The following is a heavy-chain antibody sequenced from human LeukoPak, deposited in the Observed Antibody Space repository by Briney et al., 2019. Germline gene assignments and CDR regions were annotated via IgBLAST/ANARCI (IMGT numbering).Heavy chain of an antibody. CDR2: INSNSGGT. D-gene: IGHD3/OR15-3a*01. Sequence: ASVKVSCKTSGYTFINYYVLWVRLAPGQGLEWLGWINSNSGGTKYAQEFQGRVTMTRDTSTTTAYMELSGLRSDDTAVYYCARGHESSPSYDFWGQGTLATVSS. CDR1: GYTFINYY. V-gene: IGHV1-2*02. CDR3: ARGHESSPSYDF. J-gene: IGHJ1*01.